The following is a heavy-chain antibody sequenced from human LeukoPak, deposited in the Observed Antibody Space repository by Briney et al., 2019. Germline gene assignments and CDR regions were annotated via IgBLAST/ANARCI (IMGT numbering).Heavy chain of an antibody. CDR1: GGSFSGYY. V-gene: IGHV4-34*01. D-gene: IGHD1-26*01. CDR3: ARTYSSGSYYWYYFDY. Sequence: SETLSLTCAVYGGSFSGYYWGWIRQPPGKGLEWIGEINHSGSTNYNPSLKSRVTISVDTSKNQFSLKLSSVTAADTAVYYCARTYSSGSYYWYYFDYWGQGTLVTVSS. CDR2: INHSGST. J-gene: IGHJ4*02.